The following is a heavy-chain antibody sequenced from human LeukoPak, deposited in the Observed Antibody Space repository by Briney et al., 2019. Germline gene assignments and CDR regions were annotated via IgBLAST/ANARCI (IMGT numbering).Heavy chain of an antibody. CDR2: IRSKVYGGTT. Sequence: GGSLRLSCTASGFTFGDYAMSWFRQAPGKGLEWVGFIRSKVYGGTTEYAASVRGRFTISRDDSKSIAYLQMNSLKSEDTAVYYCVRYSGDADYWGQGTLVTVSS. CDR3: VRYSGDADY. V-gene: IGHV3-49*03. D-gene: IGHD5-12*01. CDR1: GFTFGDYA. J-gene: IGHJ4*02.